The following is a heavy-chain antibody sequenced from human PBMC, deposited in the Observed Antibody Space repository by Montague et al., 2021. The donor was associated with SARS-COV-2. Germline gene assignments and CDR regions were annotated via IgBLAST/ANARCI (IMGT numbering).Heavy chain of an antibody. D-gene: IGHD3-16*01. J-gene: IGHJ4*02. CDR1: GVSITPTNW. CDR2: ISYGGIA. CDR3: AGKGLTVPADY. V-gene: IGHV4-4*02. Sequence: SETLSLTCAVSGVSITPTNWWCLVRQPPGKGLEWIGEISYGGIATYNPSLKSRATISMDRSRNLFSLKLSSVTAADTAIYYCAGKGLTVPADYWGQGTLVTVS.